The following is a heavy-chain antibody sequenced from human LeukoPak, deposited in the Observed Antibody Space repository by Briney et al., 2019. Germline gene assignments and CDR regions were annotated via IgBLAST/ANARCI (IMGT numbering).Heavy chain of an antibody. V-gene: IGHV3-30-3*01. J-gene: IGHJ4*01. CDR2: ISYDGSNK. Sequence: GRSLRLSCAASGFTLSSYAMHWVCQAPGKGLEWEAVISYDGSNKYYADSVKGRFTISRDYSKNTLYLQMNSLRDEDTAVSYCARDPTPDIVVVVDANRHYWEHGTLVTVSS. D-gene: IGHD2-15*01. CDR1: GFTLSSYA. CDR3: ARDPTPDIVVVVDANRHY.